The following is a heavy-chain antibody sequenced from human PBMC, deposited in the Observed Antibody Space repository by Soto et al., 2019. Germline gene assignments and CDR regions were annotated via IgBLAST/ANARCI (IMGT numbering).Heavy chain of an antibody. J-gene: IGHJ6*02. V-gene: IGHV4-34*01. CDR2: INHSGST. CDR3: ARGNAQYGSGSYLYYYGMDV. CDR1: GGSFSGYY. Sequence: PSETLSLTCAVYGGSFSGYYWSWIRQPPGEGLEWIGEINHSGSTNYNPSLKSRVTISVDTSKNQFSLKLSSVTAADTAVYYCARGNAQYGSGSYLYYYGMDVWGQGTTVTVSS. D-gene: IGHD3-10*01.